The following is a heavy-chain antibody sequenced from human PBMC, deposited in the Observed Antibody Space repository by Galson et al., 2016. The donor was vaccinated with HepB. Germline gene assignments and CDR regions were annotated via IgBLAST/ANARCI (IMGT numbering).Heavy chain of an antibody. J-gene: IGHJ4*02. CDR1: GFTFSGSA. Sequence: SLRLSCAASGFTFSGSAMHWVRQASGKGLEWVGRIRSKANSYATAYAASVKGRFTISRDDSKNTAYLQMNSLKTEDTAVYYCSIAVVGLFDYWGQGTLVTVSS. V-gene: IGHV3-73*01. D-gene: IGHD6-19*01. CDR3: SIAVVGLFDY. CDR2: IRSKANSYAT.